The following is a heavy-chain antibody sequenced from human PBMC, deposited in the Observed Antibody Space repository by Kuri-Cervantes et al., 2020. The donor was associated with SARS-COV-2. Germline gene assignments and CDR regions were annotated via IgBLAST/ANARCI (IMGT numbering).Heavy chain of an antibody. V-gene: IGHV3-23*01. J-gene: IGHJ4*02. Sequence: GESLKISCAASGFTFSSYAMSWVRQAPGKGLEWVSTISGSGGSTYYADSVEGRFTISRDNSKNTLYLQMNSLRADDTAVYYCAKGTRSSGYYCGLDFWGQGTLVTVSS. CDR1: GFTFSSYA. CDR3: AKGTRSSGYYCGLDF. CDR2: ISGSGGST. D-gene: IGHD3-22*01.